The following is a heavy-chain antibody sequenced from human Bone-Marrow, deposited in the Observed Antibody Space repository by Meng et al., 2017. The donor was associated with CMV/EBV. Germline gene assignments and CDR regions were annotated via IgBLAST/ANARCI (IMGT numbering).Heavy chain of an antibody. J-gene: IGHJ4*02. CDR3: ATDHIETQRDYYLDN. V-gene: IGHV1-69*05. CDR2: IIPIFGTA. Sequence: SVKVFCKASGGTFSSYAISWVRQAPGQGLEWMGGIIPIFGTANYAQRFQGRVTMTRDTSTSTVYMELNSLRSEDTAVYYCATDHIETQRDYYLDNWGQGTLVTVSS. D-gene: IGHD6-25*01. CDR1: GGTFSSYA.